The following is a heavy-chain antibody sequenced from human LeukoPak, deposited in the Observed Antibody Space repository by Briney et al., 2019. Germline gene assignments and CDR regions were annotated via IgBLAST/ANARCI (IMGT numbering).Heavy chain of an antibody. D-gene: IGHD3-9*01. V-gene: IGHV4-59*08. CDR1: GGSISSYY. Sequence: SETLSLTCTVSGGSISSYYWSWIRQPPGKGLEWIGYIYYSGSTNYNPSLKSRVTISVDTSKNQFSLKLSSVTAADTAVYYCARHPNFDWLLFRTDPLGRRYGMDVWGQGTTVTVSS. J-gene: IGHJ6*02. CDR2: IYYSGST. CDR3: ARHPNFDWLLFRTDPLGRRYGMDV.